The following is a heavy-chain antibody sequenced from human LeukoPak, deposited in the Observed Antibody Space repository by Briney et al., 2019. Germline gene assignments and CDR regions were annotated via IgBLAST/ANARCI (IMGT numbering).Heavy chain of an antibody. CDR2: IGSIFST. Sequence: GGSLRLSCVASGFTLTNYAMSWVRQAPGKGLEWVSTIGSIFSTSYADPVKGRFTISRDNSKNTLYLQMNSLRAEDTAVYYCAKLGLKLGGDYWGQGALVTVSS. CDR1: GFTLTNYA. CDR3: AKLGLKLGGDY. V-gene: IGHV3-23*01. D-gene: IGHD3-16*01. J-gene: IGHJ4*02.